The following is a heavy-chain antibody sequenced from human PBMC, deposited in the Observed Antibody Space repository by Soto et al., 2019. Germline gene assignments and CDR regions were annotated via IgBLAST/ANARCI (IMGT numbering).Heavy chain of an antibody. D-gene: IGHD6-6*01. CDR3: ARDLGLEYSSSYPPYYYCGMDF. CDR2: ISAYNGNT. J-gene: IGHJ6*02. CDR1: GCTFTSYG. Sequence: XSVKVYCKSSGCTFTSYGIRLVRQAPGQGLECVGWISAYNGNTNYAQKLQGRVTMTTDTSTSTAYVELRSLRSDDTDVYYCARDLGLEYSSSYPPYYYCGMDFWGQGTTVTVSS. V-gene: IGHV1-18*01.